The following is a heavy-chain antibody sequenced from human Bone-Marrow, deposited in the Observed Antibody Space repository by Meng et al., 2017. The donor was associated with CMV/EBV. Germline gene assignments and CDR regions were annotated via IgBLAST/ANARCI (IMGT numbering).Heavy chain of an antibody. V-gene: IGHV4-59*01. Sequence: GSLRLSCTVSGGSISSYYWSWIRQPPGKGLEWIGYIYYSGSTNYNPSLKSRVTISVDTSKNQFSLKLSSVTAADTAVYYCARASYYDFWSGNYGRDVWGQGNTVNV. CDR1: GGSISSYY. CDR3: ARASYYDFWSGNYGRDV. J-gene: IGHJ6*02. CDR2: IYYSGST. D-gene: IGHD3-3*01.